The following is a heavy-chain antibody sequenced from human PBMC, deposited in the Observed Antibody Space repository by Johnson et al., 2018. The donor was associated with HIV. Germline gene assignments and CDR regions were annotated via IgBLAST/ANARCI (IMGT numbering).Heavy chain of an antibody. CDR2: IRYDGSNK. V-gene: IGHV3-30*02. J-gene: IGHJ3*02. CDR3: AREYYYDSSGTPVFDI. CDR1: GFTFSSYG. Sequence: QVQLVESGGGVVQPGGSLRLSCAASGFTFSSYGMHWVRQAPGKGLEWVAFIRYDGSNKYYVDSVKGRFTISRDNAKNSLYLQMNSLRAEDTAVYYCAREYYYDSSGTPVFDIWGQGTMVTVSS. D-gene: IGHD3-22*01.